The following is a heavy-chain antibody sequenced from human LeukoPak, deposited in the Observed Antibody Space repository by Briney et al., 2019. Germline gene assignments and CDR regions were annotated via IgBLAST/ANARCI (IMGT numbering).Heavy chain of an antibody. CDR1: GFTFENYA. Sequence: PGGSLRLSCVGSGFTFENYALHWVRQAPGKGLKWMSVISYDGSHRYYADSVEGRFTISRDNSKNTVYLQMNGLGPSDTAVYFCARGGCGGEHCYYDHGGKGPRVTVSP. J-gene: IGHJ4*02. CDR2: ISYDGSHR. V-gene: IGHV3-30*04. D-gene: IGHD2/OR15-2a*01. CDR3: ARGGCGGEHCYYDH.